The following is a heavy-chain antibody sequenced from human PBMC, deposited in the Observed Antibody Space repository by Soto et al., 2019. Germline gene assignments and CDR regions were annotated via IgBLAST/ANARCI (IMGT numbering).Heavy chain of an antibody. D-gene: IGHD3-3*01. CDR2: ISYDGSNK. J-gene: IGHJ4*02. Sequence: QVQLVESGRGVVQPGRSLRLSCAASGFTFSSYAMHWVRQAPGKGLEWVAVISYDGSNKYYADSVKGRFTISRDNSKNTLYLQMNSLRAEDTAVYYCAREATYYDFWSGYYPYFDYWGQGTLVTVSS. V-gene: IGHV3-30-3*01. CDR3: AREATYYDFWSGYYPYFDY. CDR1: GFTFSSYA.